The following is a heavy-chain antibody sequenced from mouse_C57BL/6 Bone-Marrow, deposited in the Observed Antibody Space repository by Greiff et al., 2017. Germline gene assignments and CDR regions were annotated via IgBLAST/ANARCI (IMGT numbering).Heavy chain of an antibody. V-gene: IGHV7-3*01. Sequence: EVQGVESGGGLVQPGGSLSLSCAASGFTFTDYYMSWVRQPPGKALEWLGVIRNKDNGYTTEYSASVKGRFTISSNNSQSILYIQMNALRAEDSATYYCARYRYCGSSLLAYWGQGTLVTVSS. D-gene: IGHD1-1*01. J-gene: IGHJ3*01. CDR3: ARYRYCGSSLLAY. CDR2: IRNKDNGYTT. CDR1: GFTFTDYY.